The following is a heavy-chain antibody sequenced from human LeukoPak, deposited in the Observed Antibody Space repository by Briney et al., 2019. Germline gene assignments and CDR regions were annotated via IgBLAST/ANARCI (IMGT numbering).Heavy chain of an antibody. CDR2: IHTSGST. J-gene: IGHJ6*03. V-gene: IGHV4-4*07. CDR1: GGSISSYY. D-gene: IGHD6-13*01. CDR3: AGFGYSSSWYTYYYYYMDV. Sequence: SETLSLTCSVSGGSISSYYWSWIRQPAGKGLEWIGRIHTSGSTNYNPSLKSRVTMSVDTSKNQFSLKLSSVTAADTAVYYCAGFGYSSSWYTYYYYYMDVWGKGTTVTVSS.